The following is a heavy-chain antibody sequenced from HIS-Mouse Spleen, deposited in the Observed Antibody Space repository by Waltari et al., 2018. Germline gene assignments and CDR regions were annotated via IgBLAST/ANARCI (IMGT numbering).Heavy chain of an antibody. CDR1: GFPFSRYW. J-gene: IGHJ5*02. CDR2: IKQDGSEK. D-gene: IGHD5-12*01. CDR3: ARERRGPGWFDP. V-gene: IGHV3-7*01. Sequence: EVQLVESGGGWVQPGGSLSLPGAASGFPFSRYWMSWVRQAPGKGLEWVANIKQDGSEKYYVDSVKGRFTISRDNAKNSLYLQMNSLRAEDTAVYYCARERRGPGWFDPWGQGTLVTVSS.